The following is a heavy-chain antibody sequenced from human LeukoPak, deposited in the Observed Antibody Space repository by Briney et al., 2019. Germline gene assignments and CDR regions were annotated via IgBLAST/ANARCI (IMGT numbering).Heavy chain of an antibody. CDR1: GFTFNIHG. CDR3: ARNNWNSRTQRWFYFDN. D-gene: IGHD1-1*01. J-gene: IGHJ4*02. Sequence: GGSLRLSCAASGFTFNIHGMHWVRQAPGKGLEWVAIIWHDGSNKYYTDSVKGRFAISRDNSENTVYLQMNSLRAEDTAVYYCARNNWNSRTQRWFYFDNWGQGTLVTVSS. V-gene: IGHV3-33*01. CDR2: IWHDGSNK.